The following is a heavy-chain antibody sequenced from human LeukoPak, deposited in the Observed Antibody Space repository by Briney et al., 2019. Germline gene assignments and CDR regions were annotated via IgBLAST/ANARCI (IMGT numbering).Heavy chain of an antibody. CDR3: AKSPTIVGATSPLDY. CDR1: GFTFSSYA. J-gene: IGHJ4*02. CDR2: ISGSGGIT. D-gene: IGHD1-26*01. Sequence: GGSLRLSCAASGFTFSSYAMSWVRQAPGKGLEWVSAISGSGGITYYADSVKGRFTISRDNSKNTLYLQMNSLRAEDTAVYYCAKSPTIVGATSPLDYWGQGTLVTVSS. V-gene: IGHV3-23*01.